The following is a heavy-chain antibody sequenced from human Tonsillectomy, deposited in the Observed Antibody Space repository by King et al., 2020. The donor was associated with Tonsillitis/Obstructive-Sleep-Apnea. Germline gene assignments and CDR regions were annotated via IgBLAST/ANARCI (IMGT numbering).Heavy chain of an antibody. CDR1: GFSLSTTGVG. V-gene: IGHV2-5*02. D-gene: IGHD3-22*01. Sequence: TLKESGPTLVKPTQTLTLTCTFSGFSLSTTGVGVAWIRQPPGKALEWLALIYWDDVKLFNPSLTSRLTITKATPNNQVVLTMTSVDPVDTATYFCASTRGSGYFIFDFWGQGTLVTVSS. CDR3: ASTRGSGYFIFDF. J-gene: IGHJ4*02. CDR2: IYWDDVK.